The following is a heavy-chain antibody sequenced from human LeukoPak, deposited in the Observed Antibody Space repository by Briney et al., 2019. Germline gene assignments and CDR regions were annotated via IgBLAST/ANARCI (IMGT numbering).Heavy chain of an antibody. V-gene: IGHV3-23*01. CDR2: ITASGVST. CDR3: AKGLLGYCSGGSCYPLNY. Sequence: GGSLRLSCAASGFTFSSYSMNWVRQAPGKELEWVSAITASGVSTHYADSVKGRFTISRDNSKNTLYLQMNSLRAEDTAVYYCAKGLLGYCSGGSCYPLNYWGQGTLVTVSS. CDR1: GFTFSSYS. D-gene: IGHD2-15*01. J-gene: IGHJ4*02.